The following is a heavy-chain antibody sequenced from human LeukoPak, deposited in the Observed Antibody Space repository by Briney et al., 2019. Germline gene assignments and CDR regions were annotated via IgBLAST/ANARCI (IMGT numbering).Heavy chain of an antibody. CDR1: GFTFSSYA. V-gene: IGHV3-23*01. Sequence: GGSLRLSCAASGFTFSSYAMGWVRQAPGKGLEWVSGIRGSGGSTYYADSGKGRVTISRDNSKNTLYLQMNSLRAEDTPVYYCAKEIEGLRFFDYWGQGTLVTVSS. J-gene: IGHJ4*02. CDR3: AKEIEGLRFFDY. D-gene: IGHD5-12*01. CDR2: IRGSGGST.